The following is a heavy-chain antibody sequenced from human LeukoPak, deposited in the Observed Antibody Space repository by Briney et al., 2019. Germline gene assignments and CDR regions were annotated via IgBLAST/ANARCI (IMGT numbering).Heavy chain of an antibody. Sequence: PSETLSLTCAVSGYSISSGYYWGWIRQPPGKGLEWIGSIYHSGSTYYNPSLKSRVTISVDTSKNQFSLKLSTVTAADTAVYYCARCHYYDSSGYYEEDYWGQGTLVTVSS. CDR3: ARCHYYDSSGYYEEDY. CDR1: GYSISSGYY. J-gene: IGHJ4*02. D-gene: IGHD3-22*01. CDR2: IYHSGST. V-gene: IGHV4-38-2*01.